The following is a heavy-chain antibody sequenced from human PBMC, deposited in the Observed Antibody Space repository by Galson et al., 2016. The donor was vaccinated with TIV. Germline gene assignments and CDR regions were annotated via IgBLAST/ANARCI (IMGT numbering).Heavy chain of an antibody. CDR2: YGPEVFKT. CDR3: ATVAWFPGLSLDN. D-gene: IGHD2/OR15-2a*01. CDR1: GNSLDELV. V-gene: IGHV1-24*01. J-gene: IGHJ4*02. Sequence: SVKVSCKVSGNSLDELVIHWVRQAPGKGLEWMGGYGPEVFKTVYAPRFQGRVTMNADTDRGTAYMELGSLRIDDTAVYYCATVAWFPGLSLDNWGQGTLVSVST.